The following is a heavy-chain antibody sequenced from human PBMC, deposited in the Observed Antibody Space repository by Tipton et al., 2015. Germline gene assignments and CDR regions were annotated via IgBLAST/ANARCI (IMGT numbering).Heavy chain of an antibody. Sequence: GSLRLSCVGSGFTFSNAWMNWVRQAPGKGLEWVSVISGSGDNAYYADSVKGRFTISRDNSKSMLYMQMNSLRAGDTALYYCTRDQSYYDSSGDWGQGTLVTVSS. CDR1: GFTFSNAW. V-gene: IGHV3-23*01. CDR2: ISGSGDNA. D-gene: IGHD3-22*01. CDR3: TRDQSYYDSSGD. J-gene: IGHJ4*02.